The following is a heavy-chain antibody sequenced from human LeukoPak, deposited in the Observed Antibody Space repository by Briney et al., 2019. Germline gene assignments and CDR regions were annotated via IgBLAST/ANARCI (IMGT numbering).Heavy chain of an antibody. CDR1: GYTFNSYY. J-gene: IGHJ5*02. Sequence: ASVKVSCKASGYTFNSYYMHWVRQAPGQGLEWMGIINPSGGSTSYAQKFQGRVTMTRDTSTSTVYMELSSLRSEDTAVYYCAREIQHIVVVTAIHWFDPWGQGTLVTVSS. CDR3: AREIQHIVVVTAIHWFDP. D-gene: IGHD2-21*02. V-gene: IGHV1-46*02. CDR2: INPSGGST.